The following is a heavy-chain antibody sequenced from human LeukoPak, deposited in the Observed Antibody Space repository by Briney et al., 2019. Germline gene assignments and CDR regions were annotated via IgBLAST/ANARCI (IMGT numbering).Heavy chain of an antibody. CDR3: ARPSSISWYEPFDY. D-gene: IGHD6-13*01. V-gene: IGHV3-11*01. CDR2: MSSSGSTI. J-gene: IGHJ4*02. CDR1: GFTFSDYY. Sequence: GGSLRLSCAASGFTFSDYYMSWIRQAPGKGLEWVSYMSSSGSTIYYADSVKGRFTISRDNAKNSLYLQMNSLRAEDTAVYYCARPSSISWYEPFDYWGQGTLVTVSS.